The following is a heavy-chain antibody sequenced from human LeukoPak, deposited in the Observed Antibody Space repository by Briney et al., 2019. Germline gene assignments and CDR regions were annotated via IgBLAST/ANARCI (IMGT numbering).Heavy chain of an antibody. D-gene: IGHD2-2*01. J-gene: IGHJ3*02. CDR3: AKDQVSRYCSSTSCYAFDI. CDR1: GFTFSSYG. V-gene: IGHV3-30*02. Sequence: GGSLRLTCAASGFTFSSYGMHWVRQAPGKGLEWVAFIRYDGSNKYYADSVKGRFTISRDNSKNTLYLQMNSLRAEDTAVYYCAKDQVSRYCSSTSCYAFDIWGQGTMVTVSP. CDR2: IRYDGSNK.